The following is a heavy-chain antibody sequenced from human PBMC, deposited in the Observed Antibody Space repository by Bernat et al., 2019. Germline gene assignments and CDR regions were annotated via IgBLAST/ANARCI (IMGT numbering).Heavy chain of an antibody. J-gene: IGHJ4*02. CDR3: AREYGDYSSRYFDY. CDR2: IYHSGST. Sequence: QVQLQESGPGLVKPSETLSLTCGVSAYSISSGYYWGWIRQPPGKGLEWIGSIYHSGSTDYNPSLKSRVTISVDTSKNQFSLKLSSVTAADTAVYDCAREYGDYSSRYFDYWGQGTLVTVSS. V-gene: IGHV4-38-2*02. D-gene: IGHD4-17*01. CDR1: AYSISSGYY.